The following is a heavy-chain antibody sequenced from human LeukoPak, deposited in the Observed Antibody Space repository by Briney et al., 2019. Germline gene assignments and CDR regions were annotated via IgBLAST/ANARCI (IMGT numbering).Heavy chain of an antibody. V-gene: IGHV3-7*03. Sequence: GGSLRLSCAASGFTFSSYWMSWVRQAPGKGLEWVANIKQDGSEKYYVDSVKGRFTISRDNAKNSLYPQMNSLRAEDTAVYYCARGRSSGWYVSRYWGQGTLVTVSS. CDR3: ARGRSSGWYVSRY. CDR2: IKQDGSEK. CDR1: GFTFSSYW. D-gene: IGHD6-19*01. J-gene: IGHJ4*02.